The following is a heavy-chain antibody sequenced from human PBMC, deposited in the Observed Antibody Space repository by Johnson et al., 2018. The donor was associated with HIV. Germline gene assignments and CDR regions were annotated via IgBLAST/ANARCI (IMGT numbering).Heavy chain of an antibody. CDR2: ISYDGSNK. CDR1: GFTFSSYA. J-gene: IGHJ3*02. Sequence: VQLLESGGGVVQPGRSLRLYCAASGFTFSSYAMHWVRQAPGKGLEWVAVISYDGSNKYYADSVKGRFTISRDNSKNTLYLQMNSLRAEDTAVYYCANSRGYGDAFDIWGQGTMVTVSS. CDR3: ANSRGYGDAFDI. V-gene: IGHV3-30-3*01. D-gene: IGHD5-18*01.